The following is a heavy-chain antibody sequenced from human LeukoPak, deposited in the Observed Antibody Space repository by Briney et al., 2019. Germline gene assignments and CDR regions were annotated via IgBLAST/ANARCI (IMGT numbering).Heavy chain of an antibody. D-gene: IGHD3/OR15-3a*01. J-gene: IGHJ3*02. CDR3: ARDRRTGSTPNDAFDI. CDR2: IYYSGST. V-gene: IGHV4-59*01. Sequence: SETLSLTCTVSGGSISSYYWSWLRQPPGEGLEWIGYIYYSGSTNYNPSLESRVTISVDTSKNKFSLKLSSVTAADTAGYYCARDRRTGSTPNDAFDIWGQGTMVTVSS. CDR1: GGSISSYY.